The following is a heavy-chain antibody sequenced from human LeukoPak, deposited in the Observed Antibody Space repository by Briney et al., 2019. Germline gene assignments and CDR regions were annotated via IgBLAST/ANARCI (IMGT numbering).Heavy chain of an antibody. D-gene: IGHD3-9*01. CDR2: ISCSGGST. Sequence: GGSLRLSRAVSGFTFSNYAMSWVRQAPGKGLEWVSAISCSGGSTYYADSVKGRFTISRDNSKNTLYLQMNSLRAEDTAVYYCASHWLLPSPVDYWGQGTLVTVSS. CDR1: GFTFSNYA. CDR3: ASHWLLPSPVDY. V-gene: IGHV3-23*01. J-gene: IGHJ4*02.